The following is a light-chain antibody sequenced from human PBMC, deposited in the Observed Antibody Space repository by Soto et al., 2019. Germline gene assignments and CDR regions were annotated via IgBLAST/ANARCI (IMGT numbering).Light chain of an antibody. CDR2: DDS. V-gene: IGLV3-21*02. CDR1: NIGGKS. Sequence: SYALTQPPSVSVAPGQTARLTCGGNNIGGKSVHWYQQKPGQAPVLVVYDDSDRPSGIPDRFSGSNSGDTATLTIRRVEAGDEADYYCHVWDSSSDHYVFGTGTKFTVL. J-gene: IGLJ1*01. CDR3: HVWDSSSDHYV.